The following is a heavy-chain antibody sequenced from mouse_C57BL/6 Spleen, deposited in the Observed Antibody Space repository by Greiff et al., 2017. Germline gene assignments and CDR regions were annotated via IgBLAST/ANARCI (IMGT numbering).Heavy chain of an antibody. V-gene: IGHV5-4*01. CDR3: ARDDGSPYYAMDY. CDR1: GFTFSSYA. J-gene: IGHJ4*01. D-gene: IGHD1-1*01. Sequence: EVQGVESGGGLVKPGGSLKLSCAASGFTFSSYAMSWVRQTPEKRLEWVATISDGGSYTYYPDNVKRRFTISRDNAKNNLYLQMSHLKSEDTAMYYCARDDGSPYYAMDYWGQGTSVTVSS. CDR2: ISDGGSYT.